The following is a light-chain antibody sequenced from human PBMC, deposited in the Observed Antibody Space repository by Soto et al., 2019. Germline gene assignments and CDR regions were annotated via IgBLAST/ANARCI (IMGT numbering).Light chain of an antibody. CDR2: SAS. CDR3: QQSYSTPPT. Sequence: DIQMTQSPSSLSASLGDRVTITCRASQSITSYLNWYQHKPGKAPKLLIFSASSVQNGVPSRFSGSGSGTDFTLTVSSLQPEDFATYYCQQSYSTPPTFGQGTRLEIK. J-gene: IGKJ5*01. CDR1: QSITSY. V-gene: IGKV1-39*01.